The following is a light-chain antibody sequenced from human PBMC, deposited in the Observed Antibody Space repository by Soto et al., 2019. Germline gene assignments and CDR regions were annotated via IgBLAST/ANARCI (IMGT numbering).Light chain of an antibody. CDR2: WAS. CDR1: QSVLYSPNNKNY. J-gene: IGKJ4*01. Sequence: DIVMTQSPDSLAVSLGERATINCKSSQSVLYSPNNKNYLAWYQQKPGQPPKLLIYWASTRESGVPDRFSGSGSGTDFTLTITSLQAEDVAVYYCQHYYSTHLTLGGGTKVDIK. CDR3: QHYYSTHLT. V-gene: IGKV4-1*01.